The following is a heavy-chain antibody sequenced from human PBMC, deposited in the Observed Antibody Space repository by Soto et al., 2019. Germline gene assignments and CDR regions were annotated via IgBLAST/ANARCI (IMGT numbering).Heavy chain of an antibody. CDR2: IRSKANSYAT. Sequence: EVQLVESGGGLVQPGGSLKLSCAASGFTFSGSAMHWVRQASGKGLEWVGRIRSKANSYATAYAASVKGRFTISRDDSKNTAYLQMNSLKTEDTAVYYCTRATYSSFYDYGMDVWGQGTTVTVSS. D-gene: IGHD6-6*01. CDR3: TRATYSSFYDYGMDV. J-gene: IGHJ6*02. V-gene: IGHV3-73*02. CDR1: GFTFSGSA.